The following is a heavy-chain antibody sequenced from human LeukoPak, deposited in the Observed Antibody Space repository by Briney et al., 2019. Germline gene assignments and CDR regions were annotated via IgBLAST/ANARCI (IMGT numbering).Heavy chain of an antibody. V-gene: IGHV4-34*01. Sequence: PSETLSLTCAVYGGSFSGYYWSWIRQPPGKGLEWIGEINHSGSTNYNPSLKSRVTISVDTSKNQFSLKLSSVTAADTAVYYCARGGNSSSWYNMYFDYWGQGTLVTVSS. CDR3: ARGGNSSSWYNMYFDY. D-gene: IGHD6-13*01. CDR1: GGSFSGYY. CDR2: INHSGST. J-gene: IGHJ4*02.